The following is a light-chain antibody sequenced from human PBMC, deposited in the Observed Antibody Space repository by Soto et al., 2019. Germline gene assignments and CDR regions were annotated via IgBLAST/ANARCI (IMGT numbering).Light chain of an antibody. J-gene: IGKJ1*01. Sequence: DIQMTQSPSTLSASVGDTVTVTCRASQSASGWLAWYQQKPGEAPKLLIYDASALPRAVPSRFSGSGSGTKFTLTIASLQPDDFATYYGQQYETFSGTFGPGTKVE. CDR2: DAS. CDR3: QQYETFSGT. CDR1: QSASGW. V-gene: IGKV1-5*01.